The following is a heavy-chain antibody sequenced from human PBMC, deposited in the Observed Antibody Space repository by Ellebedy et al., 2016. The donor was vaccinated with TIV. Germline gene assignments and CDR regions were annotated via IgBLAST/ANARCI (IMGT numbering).Heavy chain of an antibody. D-gene: IGHD6-19*01. CDR2: INPDSGGP. V-gene: IGHV1-2*02. CDR3: AVAGTSLDY. J-gene: IGHJ4*02. Sequence: ASVKVSCXASGYTFTGYYIHWVRQAPGQGLEWMGWINPDSGGPNYAQKFQGRVTMTRDTSISTAYMELSRLRSDDTAVYYCAVAGTSLDYWGQGTLVTVSS. CDR1: GYTFTGYY.